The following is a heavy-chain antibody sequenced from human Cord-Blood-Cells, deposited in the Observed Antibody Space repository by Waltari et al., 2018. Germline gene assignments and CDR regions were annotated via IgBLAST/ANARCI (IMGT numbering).Heavy chain of an antibody. D-gene: IGHD3-3*01. CDR2: INPSGGST. CDR3: ARDAWYAVWSGYSDNWFDP. CDR1: GYTFTSYY. J-gene: IGHJ5*02. V-gene: IGHV1-46*01. Sequence: QVQLVQSGAEVKKPGASVKVSCKASGYTFTSYYMHWVRQAPGQGLEWMGIINPSGGSTSYAQKFQGRVTMTRDTSTSTVYMELSSLRSEDTAVYYCARDAWYAVWSGYSDNWFDPWGQGTLVTVSS.